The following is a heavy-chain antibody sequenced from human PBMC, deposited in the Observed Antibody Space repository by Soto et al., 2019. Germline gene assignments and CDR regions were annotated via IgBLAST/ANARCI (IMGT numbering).Heavy chain of an antibody. V-gene: IGHV3-11*01. Sequence: PGGSLRLSCAASGFRFGDYYMSWIRQAPGKGLEWVSYISGSAYTIYYAASVEGRFTISRDNAKNSLSLQMNSLRADDTAVYYCARGLVVAATRGPLDYWGPGSLVTVSS. CDR2: ISGSAYTI. CDR1: GFRFGDYY. J-gene: IGHJ4*02. CDR3: ARGLVVAATRGPLDY. D-gene: IGHD2-15*01.